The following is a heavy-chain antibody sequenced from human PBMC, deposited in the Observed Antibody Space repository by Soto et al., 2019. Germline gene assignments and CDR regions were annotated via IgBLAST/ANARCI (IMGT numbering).Heavy chain of an antibody. V-gene: IGHV3-13*05. CDR3: AREWGVTGYWPFDL. D-gene: IGHD2-21*02. J-gene: IGHJ2*01. CDR1: GFTFSSHD. CDR2: ISTAGNP. Sequence: GTLRLSCAASGFTFSSHDMHWVCQVEVEGLEWISAISTAGNPHYADPVKGRFTISRENAKNSLLLQMNSLTTGDTAVYFCAREWGVTGYWPFDLWGRGTLVTVSS.